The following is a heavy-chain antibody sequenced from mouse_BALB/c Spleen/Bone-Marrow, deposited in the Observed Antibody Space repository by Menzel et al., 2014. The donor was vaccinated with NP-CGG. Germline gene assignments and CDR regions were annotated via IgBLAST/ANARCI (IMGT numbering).Heavy chain of an antibody. CDR3: AREGGSRAY. CDR2: ISYDGSN. V-gene: IGHV3-6*02. CDR1: GYSITSGYY. D-gene: IGHD1-1*01. J-gene: IGHJ3*01. Sequence: EVKLMESGPGLVKPSQSLSLTCSVTGYSITSGYYWNWIRQFPGNKLEWMGYISYDGSNNYNPSLKNRISITRDTSKNQFFLKLNSVTTEDTATYYCAREGGSRAYWGQGTLATVSA.